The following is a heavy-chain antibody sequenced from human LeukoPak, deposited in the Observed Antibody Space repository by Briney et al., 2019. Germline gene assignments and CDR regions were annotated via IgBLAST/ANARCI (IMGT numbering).Heavy chain of an antibody. Sequence: AGSLRLSCAASGFSFSSYSMNWVRQAPGKGLEWVSYISGSGNAKHYTDSVKGRFTISRDNAKNALYLQMNSLRAEDTAVYFCARDYVYAFDYWGQGTLVTVSS. D-gene: IGHD2/OR15-2a*01. J-gene: IGHJ4*02. CDR3: ARDYVYAFDY. V-gene: IGHV3-48*01. CDR2: ISGSGNAK. CDR1: GFSFSSYS.